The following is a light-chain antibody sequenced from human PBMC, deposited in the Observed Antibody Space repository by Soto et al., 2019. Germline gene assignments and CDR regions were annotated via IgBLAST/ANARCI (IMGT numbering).Light chain of an antibody. J-gene: IGKJ1*01. CDR2: DAS. V-gene: IGKV3D-20*01. CDR3: HQYGGSSRA. CDR1: QSVGSNF. Sequence: EVVLTQSPATLSLSPGERATLSCGTSQSVGSNFLAWYQQKPGLAPRLLIYDASSRATGIPDRFSGSVSGTDFTLTISRLEPEDSAVYYCHQYGGSSRAFGQGTRVEIK.